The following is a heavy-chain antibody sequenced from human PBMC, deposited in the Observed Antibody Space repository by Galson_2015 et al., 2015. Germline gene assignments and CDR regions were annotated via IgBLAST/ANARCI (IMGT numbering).Heavy chain of an antibody. V-gene: IGHV1-18*01. CDR2: ISAYNGNT. CDR3: ARVYQLLYSSYFDY. CDR1: GYTFTSYG. D-gene: IGHD2-2*02. J-gene: IGHJ4*02. Sequence: SVKVSCKASGYTFTSYGISWVRQAPGQGLEWMGWISAYNGNTNYAQKLQGRVTMTTDTSTSTAYMKLRSLRSDDTAVYYCARVYQLLYSSYFDYWGQGTLVTVSS.